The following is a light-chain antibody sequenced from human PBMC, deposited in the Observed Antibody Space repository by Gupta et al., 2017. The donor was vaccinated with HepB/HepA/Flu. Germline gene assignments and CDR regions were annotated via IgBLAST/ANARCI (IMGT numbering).Light chain of an antibody. CDR3: QQYGSSHLT. V-gene: IGKV3-20*01. CDR2: GAS. Sequence: EIVLTQSPGTLTLSPGERATLSCSASQSVSSSYLAWYQQKPGQAPRLLIYGASSRATGIPDRFSGSGSGTDFTLTISRLEPEDFAVYYCQQYGSSHLTFGQGTKLEIK. J-gene: IGKJ2*01. CDR1: QSVSSSY.